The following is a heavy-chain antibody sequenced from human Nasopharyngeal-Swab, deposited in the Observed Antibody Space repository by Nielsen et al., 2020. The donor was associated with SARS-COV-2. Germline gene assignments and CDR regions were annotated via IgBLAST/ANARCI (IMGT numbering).Heavy chain of an antibody. CDR3: TRDLIKSYYGETNHGMDV. CDR2: IRSKAYGGTT. Sequence: GGSLRLSCTASGFTFGDYAMSWFRQAPGKGLEWVGFIRSKAYGGTTEYAASVKGRFTISRDDSKSIAYLQMNSLKTEDTAVYYCTRDLIKSYYGETNHGMDVWGQGTTVTVSS. D-gene: IGHD4-17*01. J-gene: IGHJ6*02. V-gene: IGHV3-49*03. CDR1: GFTFGDYA.